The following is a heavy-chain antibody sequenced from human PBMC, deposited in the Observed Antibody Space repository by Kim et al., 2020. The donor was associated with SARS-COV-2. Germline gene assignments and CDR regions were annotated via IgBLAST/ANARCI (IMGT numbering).Heavy chain of an antibody. CDR2: T. V-gene: IGHV3-53*04. J-gene: IGHJ4*02. Sequence: TYYADSVKGRFTISRHNSKNTLYLQMNSLRAEDTAVYYCAREDLSYGYSHWGQGTLVTVSS. CDR3: AREDLSYGYSH. D-gene: IGHD5-18*01.